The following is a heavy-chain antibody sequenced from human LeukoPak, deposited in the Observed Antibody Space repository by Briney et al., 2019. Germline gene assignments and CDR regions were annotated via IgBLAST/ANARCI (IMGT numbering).Heavy chain of an antibody. D-gene: IGHD2-15*01. CDR2: IRYDGSNK. J-gene: IGHJ4*02. CDR3: AKDFVVVAASDY. Sequence: AGSLRLSCAASGFTFSSYGMHWVRQAPGKGLEWGAFIRYDGSNKYYADSVKGRFTISRDNSKNTLYLQMNSLRAEDTAVYYCAKDFVVVAASDYWGQRTLDTVSS. CDR1: GFTFSSYG. V-gene: IGHV3-30*02.